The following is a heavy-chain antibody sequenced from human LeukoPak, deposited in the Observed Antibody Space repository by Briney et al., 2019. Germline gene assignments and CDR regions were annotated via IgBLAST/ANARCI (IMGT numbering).Heavy chain of an antibody. J-gene: IGHJ4*02. D-gene: IGHD6-19*01. CDR1: GGSIGRYY. CDR3: ARDRDSSGWFDY. CDR2: IYYSGSA. Sequence: PSETLSLTCTVSGGSIGRYYWGWIRQPPGKGLEWIGFIYYSGSANYNPSLKSRVTMSVDMSKNQFSLKLSSVTAADTAFYYCARDRDSSGWFDYWGQGALVTVSS. V-gene: IGHV4-59*01.